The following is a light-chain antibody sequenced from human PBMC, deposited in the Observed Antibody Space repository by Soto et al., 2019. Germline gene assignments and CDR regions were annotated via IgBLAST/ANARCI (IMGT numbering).Light chain of an antibody. CDR2: GAS. Sequence: ETVLTQSPGTLSLSPGETATLSCRASQSVASNSLAWYQQKPGQAPRLLVYGASGRATDIPDRFSGRGSGTDFTLTINRLEPEDFAVYYCQQYYSIPFTFGQGTKLEI. CDR3: QQYYSIPFT. V-gene: IGKV3-20*01. CDR1: QSVASNS. J-gene: IGKJ2*01.